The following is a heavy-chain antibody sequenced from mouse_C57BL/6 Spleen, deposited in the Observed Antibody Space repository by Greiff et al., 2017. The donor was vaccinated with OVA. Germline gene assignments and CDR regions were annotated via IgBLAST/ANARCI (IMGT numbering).Heavy chain of an antibody. J-gene: IGHJ3*01. CDR3: ANYYGSSPWFAY. CDR1: GYTFTDYY. V-gene: IGHV1-19*01. CDR2: INPYNGGT. Sequence: EVQLQQSGPVLVKPGASVKMSCKASGYTFTDYYMNWVKQSHGKSLEWIGVINPYNGGTSYNQKFKGKATLTVDKSSSTAYMELNSLTSEDSAVYYCANYYGSSPWFAYWGQGTLVTVSA. D-gene: IGHD1-1*01.